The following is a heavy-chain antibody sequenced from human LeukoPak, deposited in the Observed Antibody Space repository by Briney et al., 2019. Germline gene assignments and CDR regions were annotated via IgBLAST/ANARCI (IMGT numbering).Heavy chain of an antibody. D-gene: IGHD2-15*01. J-gene: IGHJ4*02. CDR2: IYYSGST. Sequence: SETLSLTCTVSGVSISSGGYYWSWIRQPPGKGLEWIGYIYYSGSTNYNPSLKSRVTISVDTSKNQFSLKLSSVTAADTAVYYCARVSRLGCSGGSCPHDYWGQGTLVTVSS. CDR3: ARVSRLGCSGGSCPHDY. V-gene: IGHV4-61*08. CDR1: GVSISSGGYY.